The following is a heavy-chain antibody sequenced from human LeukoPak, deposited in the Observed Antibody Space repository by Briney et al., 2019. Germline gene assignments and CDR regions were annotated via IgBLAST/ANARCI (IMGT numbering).Heavy chain of an antibody. CDR1: GFTFSSYG. J-gene: IGHJ4*02. D-gene: IGHD6-13*01. Sequence: GGSLRLSCAASGFTFSSYGMHWVRQAPGKGLEWVAVISYDGSNKYYADSVKGRFTISRDNSKNTLYLQMNSLRAEDTAVYYCGTSAAEHQSPIDYWGQGTLVTVSS. CDR2: ISYDGSNK. CDR3: GTSAAEHQSPIDY. V-gene: IGHV3-30*03.